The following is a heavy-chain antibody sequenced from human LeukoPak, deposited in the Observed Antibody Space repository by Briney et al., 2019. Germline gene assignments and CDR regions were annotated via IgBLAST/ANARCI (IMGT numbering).Heavy chain of an antibody. D-gene: IGHD6-19*01. Sequence: ASVKVSCKASGYTFTNYGISWVRQAPGQGLEWMGWISAYNGNTNYAQKLQGRVTMTIDTSTSTAYMKLRTLRSDDTAVYYCARDRRHTSGWYGSDYWGQGTLVTVSS. CDR1: GYTFTNYG. CDR3: ARDRRHTSGWYGSDY. V-gene: IGHV1-18*01. CDR2: ISAYNGNT. J-gene: IGHJ4*02.